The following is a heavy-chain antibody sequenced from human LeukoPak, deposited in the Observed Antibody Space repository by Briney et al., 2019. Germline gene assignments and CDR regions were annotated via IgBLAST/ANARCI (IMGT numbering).Heavy chain of an antibody. V-gene: IGHV4-59*11. CDR2: IYYSGST. CDR3: ARDSQGRFLEWLSPSSNYYYYMDV. J-gene: IGHJ6*03. Sequence: PSETLSLTCTVSGGSISSHYWSWIRQPPGKGLEWIGYIYYSGSTNYNPSLKSRVTISVDTSKNQFSLKLSSVTAADTAVYYCARDSQGRFLEWLSPSSNYYYYMDVWGKGTTVTVSS. CDR1: GGSISSHY. D-gene: IGHD3-3*01.